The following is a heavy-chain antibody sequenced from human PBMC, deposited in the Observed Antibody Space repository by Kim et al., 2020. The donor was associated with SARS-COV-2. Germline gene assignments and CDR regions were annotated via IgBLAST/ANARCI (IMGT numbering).Heavy chain of an antibody. CDR2: ISYDGSNK. Sequence: GGSLRLSCAASGFTFSSYGMHWVRQAPGKGLEWVAVISYDGSNKYYADSVKGRFTISRDNSKNTLYLQMNSLRAEDTAVYYCAKGRFETTYYYYGMDVWGQGTTVTVSS. D-gene: IGHD3-10*01. J-gene: IGHJ6*02. CDR1: GFTFSSYG. V-gene: IGHV3-30*18. CDR3: AKGRFETTYYYYGMDV.